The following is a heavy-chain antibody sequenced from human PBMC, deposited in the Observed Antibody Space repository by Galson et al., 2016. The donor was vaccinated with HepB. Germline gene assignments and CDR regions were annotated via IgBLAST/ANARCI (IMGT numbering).Heavy chain of an antibody. D-gene: IGHD3-22*01. CDR2: IYHSGDT. CDR3: ATEGAYYYDDIGSSFDH. V-gene: IGHV4-4*02. CDR1: GGSISSTTNW. J-gene: IGHJ4*02. Sequence: SETLSLTCTVSGGSISSTTNWWSWVRQSPGQGLEWIGEIYHSGDTNYNPSLKSRATISVDTSRNQFYLSLSSVTAADTAVYYCATEGAYYYDDIGSSFDHWGQGTLVTVSS.